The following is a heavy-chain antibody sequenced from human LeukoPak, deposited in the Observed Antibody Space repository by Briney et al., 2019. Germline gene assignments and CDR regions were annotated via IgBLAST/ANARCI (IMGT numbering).Heavy chain of an antibody. J-gene: IGHJ4*02. CDR2: ISPDGDYI. CDR1: GFNFRTYA. D-gene: IGHD3-10*01. CDR3: AKDRDYYGSGSYYLDY. Sequence: QPGGSLRLSCAASGFNFRTYAISWVRQAPGKGLEWVSAISPDGDYIYYADSVKGRFTISRDNSKNTLYLQMNSLRAEDTAVYYCAKDRDYYGSGSYYLDYWGQGTLVTVSS. V-gene: IGHV3-23*01.